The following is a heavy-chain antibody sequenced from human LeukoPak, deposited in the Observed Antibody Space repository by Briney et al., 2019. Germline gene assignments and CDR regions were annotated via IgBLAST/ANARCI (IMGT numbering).Heavy chain of an antibody. CDR3: AREGYCTNGVCAYYYYYYMDV. Sequence: ASVKVSCKASGYTFTGYFIHWVRQATGQGLEWMGWMNPNSGNTGYAQKFQGRVTMTRNTSISTAYMELSSLRSEDTAVYYCAREGYCTNGVCAYYYYYYMDVWGKGTTVTVSS. CDR2: MNPNSGNT. J-gene: IGHJ6*03. D-gene: IGHD2-8*01. CDR1: GYTFTGYF. V-gene: IGHV1-8*02.